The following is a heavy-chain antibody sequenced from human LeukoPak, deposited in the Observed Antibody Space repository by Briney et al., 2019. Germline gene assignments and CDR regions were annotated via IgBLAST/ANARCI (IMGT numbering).Heavy chain of an antibody. Sequence: SETLSLTCSVSGGSISSYYWSWIRQPPGKGLEWIGEINHSGSTNYNPSLKSRVTISVDTSKNQFSLKLSSVTAADTAVYYCARRIRVGFGELSPNWFDPWGQGTLVTVSS. CDR2: INHSGST. D-gene: IGHD3-10*01. CDR1: GGSISSYY. V-gene: IGHV4-34*01. J-gene: IGHJ5*02. CDR3: ARRIRVGFGELSPNWFDP.